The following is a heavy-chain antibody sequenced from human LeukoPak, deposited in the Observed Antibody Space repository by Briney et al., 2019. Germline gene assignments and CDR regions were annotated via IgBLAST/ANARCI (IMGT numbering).Heavy chain of an antibody. V-gene: IGHV4-39*01. J-gene: IGHJ4*02. CDR1: GGSISSSSYY. Sequence: SETLSLTCTVSGGSISSSSYYWGWIRQPPGKGLEWIGTIYYSGSTYYNLSLKSRVTISVDTSKNQFSLKLSSVTAADTAVYYCARRGMAAAGFFDYWGQGTLVTVSS. D-gene: IGHD6-13*01. CDR2: IYYSGST. CDR3: ARRGMAAAGFFDY.